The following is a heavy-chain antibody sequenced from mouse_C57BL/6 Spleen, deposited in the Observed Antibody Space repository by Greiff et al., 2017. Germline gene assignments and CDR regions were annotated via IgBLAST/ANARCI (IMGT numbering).Heavy chain of an antibody. J-gene: IGHJ4*01. CDR1: GFTFSNYW. CDR2: IRLKSDNYAT. V-gene: IGHV6-3*01. D-gene: IGHD1-1*01. Sequence: EVKLLESGGGLVKPGGSMKLSCVASGFTFSNYWMNWVRQSHEKGLEWIAQIRLKSDNYATHYAESGKVRLTIEKDDSKSSVYLKMNNLRAEDTGSYYSTGILQYAMDYWGQGTSVTVSS. CDR3: TGILQYAMDY.